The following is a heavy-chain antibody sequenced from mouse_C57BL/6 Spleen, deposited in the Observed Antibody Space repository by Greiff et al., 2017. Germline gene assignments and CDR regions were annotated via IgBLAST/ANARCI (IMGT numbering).Heavy chain of an antibody. CDR1: GFTFSSYG. CDR3: ARHYYGSEAYYFDY. CDR2: IRSGGSYT. Sequence: VQLKESGGDLVKPGGSLKLSCAASGFTFSSYGMSWVRQTPDKRLEWVATIRSGGSYTYYPDSVKGRFTISRDNAKNTLYLQMSSLKSEDTAMYYCARHYYGSEAYYFDYWGQGTTLTVSS. J-gene: IGHJ2*01. V-gene: IGHV5-6*01. D-gene: IGHD1-1*01.